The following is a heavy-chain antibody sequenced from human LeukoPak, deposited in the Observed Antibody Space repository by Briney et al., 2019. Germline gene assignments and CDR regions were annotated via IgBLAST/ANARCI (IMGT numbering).Heavy chain of an antibody. J-gene: IGHJ4*02. Sequence: GGALRLSCGASGFTLSSYSMNWVRPAPGKGVEWGSSLYSSSSYIYYADSVKGRFTISRDNAKNSLYLQMNSLRAEDTAVYYCASWSKCSGGSCYSWNDYWGQGTLVTVSS. CDR2: LYSSSSYI. CDR1: GFTLSSYS. V-gene: IGHV3-21*01. CDR3: ASWSKCSGGSCYSWNDY. D-gene: IGHD2-15*01.